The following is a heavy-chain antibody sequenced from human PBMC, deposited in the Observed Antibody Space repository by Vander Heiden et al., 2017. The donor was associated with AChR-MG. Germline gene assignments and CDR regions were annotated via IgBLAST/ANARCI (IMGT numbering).Heavy chain of an antibody. CDR1: GFTFSSYA. V-gene: IGHV3-23*01. CDR2: ISGSGGST. J-gene: IGHJ4*02. CDR3: AKDRIAARRGFDY. D-gene: IGHD6-6*01. Sequence: EVQLLESGGGLVQPGGSLRLSCAASGFTFSSYAMSWVRQAPGKGLEWVSAISGSGGSTYDADSVKGRFTISRDNSKNTLYLQMNSMRAEDTAVYYCAKDRIAARRGFDYWGQGNLVTVSS.